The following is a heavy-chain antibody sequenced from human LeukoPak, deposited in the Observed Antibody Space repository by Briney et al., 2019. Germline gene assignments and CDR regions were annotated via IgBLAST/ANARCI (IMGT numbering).Heavy chain of an antibody. CDR1: GGSISSYY. Sequence: SETLSLTCTVSGGSISSYYWSWIRQPPGKGLEWIGYISYSGSTSHNPSLKSRVTISVDTSKNQFSLNLSPLTAADTAVYYCARDIDPGNWCFDLWGRGTLVTVSS. D-gene: IGHD1-26*01. V-gene: IGHV4-59*01. CDR3: ARDIDPGNWCFDL. J-gene: IGHJ2*01. CDR2: ISYSGST.